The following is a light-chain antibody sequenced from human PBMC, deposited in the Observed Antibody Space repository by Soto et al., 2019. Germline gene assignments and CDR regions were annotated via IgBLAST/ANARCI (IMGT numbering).Light chain of an antibody. CDR1: QSVSSRY. Sequence: VLTQSPGTLSLSPGERATLSCRASQSVSSRYLAWYQQKPGQAPRLLFYAAFRATGTPDRFSGSGSGTDFTLTIDRLEPEDVAVYYCQQYGSSPGTFGQGTKVEIK. V-gene: IGKV3-20*01. CDR3: QQYGSSPGT. CDR2: AA. J-gene: IGKJ1*01.